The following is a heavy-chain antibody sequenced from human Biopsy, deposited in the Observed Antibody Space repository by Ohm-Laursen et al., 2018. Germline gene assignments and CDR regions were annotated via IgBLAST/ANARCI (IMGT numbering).Heavy chain of an antibody. CDR1: GGSISSGCSY. D-gene: IGHD3-22*01. J-gene: IGHJ5*01. CDR3: ARGDYFGSNGYFWSDF. V-gene: IGHV4-31*01. CDR2: IFNSANT. Sequence: TLSLTCTVSGGSISSGCSYWSWIRHRPGKGLEGIRYIFNSANTYYNPSLKNLITISGATSKNQFSLKLSSVAAAATTEYYCARGDYFGSNGYFWSDFWGQGTLVTVSS.